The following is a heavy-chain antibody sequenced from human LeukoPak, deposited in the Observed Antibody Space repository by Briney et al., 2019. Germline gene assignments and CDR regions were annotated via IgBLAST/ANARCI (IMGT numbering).Heavy chain of an antibody. Sequence: GESLKISCKASRYTFSTSWIGWVRQMPGKGLEWMGIIYPSDSDTRYSPSFQGQVTISADKSISTAYLQWSSLKASDTAMYYCARVGYSGYESDSWGQGTLVTVSS. CDR3: ARVGYSGYESDS. CDR2: IYPSDSDT. CDR1: RYTFSTSW. V-gene: IGHV5-51*01. J-gene: IGHJ4*02. D-gene: IGHD5-12*01.